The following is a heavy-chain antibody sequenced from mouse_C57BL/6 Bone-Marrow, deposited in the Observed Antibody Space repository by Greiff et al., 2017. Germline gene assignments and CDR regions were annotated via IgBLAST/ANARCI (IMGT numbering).Heavy chain of an antibody. V-gene: IGHV3-6*01. Sequence: EVKLQESGPGLVKPSQSLSLTCSVTGYSITSGYYWNWIRQFPGNKLEWMGYISYDGSNNYNPSLKNRISITRDTSKNQFFLKLNSVTTENTATYYCEKLWLRRGLDYWGQGTTRTVSS. J-gene: IGHJ2*01. CDR3: EKLWLRRGLDY. D-gene: IGHD2-2*01. CDR1: GYSITSGYY. CDR2: ISYDGSN.